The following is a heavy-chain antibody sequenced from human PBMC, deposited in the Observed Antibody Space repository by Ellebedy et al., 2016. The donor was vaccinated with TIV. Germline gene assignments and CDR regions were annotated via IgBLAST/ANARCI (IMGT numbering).Heavy chain of an antibody. V-gene: IGHV3-21*01. D-gene: IGHD3-22*01. CDR1: GFTFNNFR. Sequence: GESLKISXVASGFTFNNFRMHWVRQAPGKGLEWVSPISANGDYIFYGKSLKGRFTISRDNANNSLYLDMNSLRAEDTAVYYCARDLDRSGYYFVAGHEYWGQGTLVTVSS. CDR2: ISANGDYI. CDR3: ARDLDRSGYYFVAGHEY. J-gene: IGHJ4*02.